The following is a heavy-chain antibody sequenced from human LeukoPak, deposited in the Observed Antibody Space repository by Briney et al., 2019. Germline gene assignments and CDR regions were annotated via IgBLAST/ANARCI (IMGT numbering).Heavy chain of an antibody. CDR3: AKDHPVPYYMDV. V-gene: IGHV3-33*06. CDR2: IWYDGSNK. Sequence: HPGRSLRVSCAASGFTFSSYGMHWVRQAPGKGLEWVAVIWYDGSNKYYADSVKGRFTISRDNSKNTLYLQMNSLRAEDTAVYYCAKDHPVPYYMDVWGKGTTVTVSS. D-gene: IGHD6-6*01. CDR1: GFTFSSYG. J-gene: IGHJ6*03.